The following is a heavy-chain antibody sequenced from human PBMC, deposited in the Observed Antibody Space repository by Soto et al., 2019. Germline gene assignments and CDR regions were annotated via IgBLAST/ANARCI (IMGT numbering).Heavy chain of an antibody. CDR2: ISSSSSYI. CDR3: ARGPYGDYVLNNWFDP. D-gene: IGHD4-17*01. V-gene: IGHV3-21*01. CDR1: GFTFSSYS. J-gene: IGHJ5*02. Sequence: GGSLRLSCAASGFTFSSYSMNWVRQAPGKGLEWVSSISSSSSYIYYADSVKGRFTISRDNAKNSLYLQMNSLRAEDTAVYYCARGPYGDYVLNNWFDPWGQGTLVTVSS.